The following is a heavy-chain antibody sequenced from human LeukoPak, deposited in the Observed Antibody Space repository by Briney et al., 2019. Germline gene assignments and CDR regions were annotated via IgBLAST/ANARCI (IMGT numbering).Heavy chain of an antibody. D-gene: IGHD1-26*01. Sequence: GGSLRLSCAASGFSVSRYWMSWVRQAPGEGLEWVANIKQDESEKDYVNSVRGRLTISRDNAKNSLYLQMNSLRAEDTALCYCATYSGAHHKTFDDWGQGTLVIVSS. CDR3: ATYSGAHHKTFDD. J-gene: IGHJ4*02. V-gene: IGHV3-7*03. CDR2: IKQDESEK. CDR1: GFSVSRYW.